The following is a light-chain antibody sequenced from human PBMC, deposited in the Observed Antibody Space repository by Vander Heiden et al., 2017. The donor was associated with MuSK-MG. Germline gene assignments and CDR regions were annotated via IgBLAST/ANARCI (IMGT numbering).Light chain of an antibody. Sequence: DIHLTQSPFTLSASVGDRVTITCRASRSVSSWLAWYQQKPGKAPKLLIHKASTLESGVPSRFSGSGSGTEFTLTISSLQADDFATYYCQQYKSHSTFGLGTKVESK. CDR2: KAS. V-gene: IGKV1-5*03. CDR1: RSVSSW. J-gene: IGKJ2*01. CDR3: QQYKSHST.